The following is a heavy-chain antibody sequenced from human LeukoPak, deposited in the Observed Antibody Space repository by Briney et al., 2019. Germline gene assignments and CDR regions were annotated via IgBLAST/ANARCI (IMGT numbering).Heavy chain of an antibody. D-gene: IGHD3-10*01. V-gene: IGHV3-23*01. J-gene: IGHJ4*02. Sequence: PGGSLRLSCAASGFTFSHYAMGWVRQAPGKGLEWASDISVSGGTTYYADSVKGRFIISRDTSKNTLYLQMNSLRAEDTAVYYCARDRYYYGSGSTMDWGQGTLVTVSS. CDR2: ISVSGGTT. CDR3: ARDRYYYGSGSTMD. CDR1: GFTFSHYA.